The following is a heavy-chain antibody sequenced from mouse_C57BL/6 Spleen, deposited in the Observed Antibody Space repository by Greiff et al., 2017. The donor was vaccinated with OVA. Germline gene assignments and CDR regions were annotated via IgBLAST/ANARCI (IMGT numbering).Heavy chain of an antibody. D-gene: IGHD2-4*01. CDR3: ARGNDYDMMDY. V-gene: IGHV1-82*01. CDR1: GYAFSSSW. CDR2: IYPGDGDT. J-gene: IGHJ4*01. Sequence: VKLQQSGPELVKPGASVKISCKASGYAFSSSWMNWVKQRPGKGLEWIGRIYPGDGDTNYNGKFKGKATLTADKSSSTAYMQLSSLTSEDSAVYFCARGNDYDMMDYWGQGTSVTVSS.